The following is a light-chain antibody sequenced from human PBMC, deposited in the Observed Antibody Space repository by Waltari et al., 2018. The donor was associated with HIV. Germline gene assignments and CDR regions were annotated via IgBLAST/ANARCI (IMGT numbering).Light chain of an antibody. CDR2: DVT. CDR3: CSYAGSYTLV. J-gene: IGLJ3*02. CDR1: SSDVGGYKY. Sequence: QSALTQPRSVSGSPGQSVTISCTGTSSDVGGYKYVSWYQQHPAKAPKRMIYDVTKRPSVVPDRFSGSKSVNTASLTISGLEAEDEADYYCCSYAGSYTLVFGGGTKLTVL. V-gene: IGLV2-11*01.